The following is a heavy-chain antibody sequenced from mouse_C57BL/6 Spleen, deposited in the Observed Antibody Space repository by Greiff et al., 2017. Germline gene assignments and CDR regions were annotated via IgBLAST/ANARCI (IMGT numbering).Heavy chain of an antibody. Sequence: EVPRVESGGGLVQPGGSMKLSCAASGFTFSDAWMDWVRQSPEKGLEWVAEIRNKANNHATYYAESVKGRFTISRDYSECSVYLHLNCLSAEDTCIYYCTFGKEAWFAYWGQGTLVTVSA. CDR3: TFGKEAWFAY. CDR2: IRNKANNHAT. V-gene: IGHV6-6*01. J-gene: IGHJ3*01. CDR1: GFTFSDAW.